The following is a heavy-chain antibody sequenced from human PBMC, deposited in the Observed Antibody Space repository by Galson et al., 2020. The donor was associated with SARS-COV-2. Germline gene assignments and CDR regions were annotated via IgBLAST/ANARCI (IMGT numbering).Heavy chain of an antibody. Sequence: GGSLRLSCAASGFTFSSYDMHWVRQATGKGLEWVSAIGTAGDTYYPGSVKGRFTISRENAKNSLYLQLNSLRAGDTAVYYCARASSGWPGPYYYYYMDVWGKGTTVTVSS. CDR2: IGTAGDT. CDR3: ARASSGWPGPYYYYYMDV. CDR1: GFTFSSYD. D-gene: IGHD3-22*01. J-gene: IGHJ6*03. V-gene: IGHV3-13*01.